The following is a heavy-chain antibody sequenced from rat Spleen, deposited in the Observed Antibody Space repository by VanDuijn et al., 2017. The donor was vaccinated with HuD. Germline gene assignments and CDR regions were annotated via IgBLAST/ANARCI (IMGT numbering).Heavy chain of an antibody. J-gene: IGHJ3*01. D-gene: IGHD1-12*02. CDR3: ARSEYYDGSYYPFTY. CDR1: GFSLSSYG. CDR2: IWGNGKT. V-gene: IGHV2S61*01. Sequence: QVQLKESGPGLVQPSQTLSLTCTVSGFSLSSYGVICVRQPPGKGLEWMGVIWGNGKTNYNSALKARLSISRDTSKSQVFLKMNNLQTEDTAMYFCARSEYYDGSYYPFTYWGQGTLVTVSS.